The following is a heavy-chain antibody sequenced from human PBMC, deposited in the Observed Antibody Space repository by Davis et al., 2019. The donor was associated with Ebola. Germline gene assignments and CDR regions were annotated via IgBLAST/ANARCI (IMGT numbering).Heavy chain of an antibody. V-gene: IGHV3-53*04. CDR3: ARTDGYRFGWFDP. Sequence: GESLNLSCAAPGFPVRSNYMSWVRQAPGKGLEWASVIYSGGSTYYADSVKGRFTISRHNSKNTLYLQMNSLRAEDTAVYYCARTDGYRFGWFDPWGQGTLVTVSS. CDR2: IYSGGST. J-gene: IGHJ5*02. CDR1: GFPVRSNY. D-gene: IGHD5-24*01.